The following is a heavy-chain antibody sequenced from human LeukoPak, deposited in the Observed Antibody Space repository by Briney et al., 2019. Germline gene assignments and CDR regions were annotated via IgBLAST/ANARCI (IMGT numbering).Heavy chain of an antibody. Sequence: GESLKISCKGSGYSFTSYWIGWVRQMPGKGLEWMGIIYPGDSDTRYSPSFQGQVTISADKSISTAYLQWSGLKASDTAMYYCARLAYCGGDCSYYYFDYWGQGTLVTVSS. D-gene: IGHD2-21*02. CDR1: GYSFTSYW. J-gene: IGHJ4*02. V-gene: IGHV5-51*01. CDR2: IYPGDSDT. CDR3: ARLAYCGGDCSYYYFDY.